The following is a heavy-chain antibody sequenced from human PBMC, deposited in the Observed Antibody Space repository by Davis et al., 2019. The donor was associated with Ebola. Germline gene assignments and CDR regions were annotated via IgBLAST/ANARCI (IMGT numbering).Heavy chain of an antibody. D-gene: IGHD3-16*01. CDR1: GFTFSSYG. V-gene: IGHV3-30*03. CDR2: ISHDGSSK. J-gene: IGHJ4*02. Sequence: GGSLRLSCAASGFTFSSYGMHWVRQAPGKGLEWVALISHDGSSKYYADSVKGRFTISRDNSRNTLYLQMNSLRVEDTSVYYCAREPSLGVFDYWGQGTLVTVSS. CDR3: AREPSLGVFDY.